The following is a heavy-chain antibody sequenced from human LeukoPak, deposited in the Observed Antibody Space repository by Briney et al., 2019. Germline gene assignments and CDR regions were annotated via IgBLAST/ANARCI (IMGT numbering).Heavy chain of an antibody. V-gene: IGHV3-72*01. CDR1: GFSLSDHY. J-gene: IGHJ5*02. CDR3: VRNHRHWFDP. CDR2: IRNAGDGYTS. Sequence: PGGSLRLSCAASGFSLSDHYMDWVRQAPGQGPELIGHIRNAGDGYTSEYAASMKGRFTVSRDDSKNSLYLQMNSLKPEDTAVYYCVRNHRHWFDPWGQGTLVSVSS.